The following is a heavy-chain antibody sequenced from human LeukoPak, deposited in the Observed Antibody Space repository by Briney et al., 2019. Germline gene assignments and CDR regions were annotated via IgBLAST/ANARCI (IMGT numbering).Heavy chain of an antibody. CDR1: GFTFDDYA. CDR3: AKDEFVASDFTGAFDI. V-gene: IGHV3-9*03. CDR2: ISWNSGSI. J-gene: IGHJ3*02. Sequence: PGGSLRLSXAASGFTFDDYAMHWVRQAPGKGLEWVSGISWNSGSICYADSVKGRFTISRDNAKNSLYLQMNSLRAEDMALYYCAKDEFVASDFTGAFDIWGQGTMVTVSS. D-gene: IGHD2-8*02.